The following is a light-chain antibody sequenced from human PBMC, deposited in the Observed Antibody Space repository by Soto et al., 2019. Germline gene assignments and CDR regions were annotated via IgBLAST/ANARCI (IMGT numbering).Light chain of an antibody. V-gene: IGLV2-8*01. CDR1: SSDVGGYKD. CDR3: SSYAGSNVV. Sequence: QSVLTQPPSASGSPGQSVTISCTGASSDVGGYKDVSWYQQHPGKAPKLMIYEVSKRPSGVPDRFSGSKSGNTAALTVSGLQSEDEADYYCSSYAGSNVVFGGGTKVTVL. J-gene: IGLJ2*01. CDR2: EVS.